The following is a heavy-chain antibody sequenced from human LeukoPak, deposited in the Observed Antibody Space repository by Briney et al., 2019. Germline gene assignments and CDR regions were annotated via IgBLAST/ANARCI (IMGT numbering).Heavy chain of an antibody. CDR1: ATSITSYY. CDR3: GKRASDNRGFDH. CDR2: GHYSGNT. J-gene: IGHJ4*02. V-gene: IGHV4-59*08. Sequence: PSETLSLTCTVDATSITSYYWKWIRQAPGQGPEWIGYGHYSGNTKYNPPLKSRVTISVDTSKNQFSLRLSAVTAADTAVYFCGKRASDNRGFDHWGQGTLVTVSS. D-gene: IGHD3-10*01.